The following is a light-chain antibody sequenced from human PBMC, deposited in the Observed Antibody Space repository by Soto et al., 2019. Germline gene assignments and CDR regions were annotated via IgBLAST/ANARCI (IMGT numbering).Light chain of an antibody. J-gene: IGKJ1*01. CDR2: GAS. V-gene: IGKV3-20*01. Sequence: EIVLTQSPGTLSLSPGERATLSCRASQSVSSSYLAWYPQKPGQAPRLLIYGASSRATGIPDRFSGSGSGTDFTLTISRLEPEDFAVYYCQQYGSSPLTFGQGTKVEIK. CDR3: QQYGSSPLT. CDR1: QSVSSSY.